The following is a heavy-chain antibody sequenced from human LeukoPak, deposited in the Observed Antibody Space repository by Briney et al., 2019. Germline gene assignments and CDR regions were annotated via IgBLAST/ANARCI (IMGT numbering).Heavy chain of an antibody. D-gene: IGHD3-22*01. Sequence: TLSLTCTVSGGSISSGSYYWSWIRQPAGKGLEWIGRIYTSGSTNYNPSLKIRITISLDTSENHFSLNLSSVTAADTAVYYCARVTTGGYYNYWGQGTLVTVSS. J-gene: IGHJ4*02. CDR2: IYTSGST. V-gene: IGHV4-61*02. CDR3: ARVTTGGYYNY. CDR1: GGSISSGSYY.